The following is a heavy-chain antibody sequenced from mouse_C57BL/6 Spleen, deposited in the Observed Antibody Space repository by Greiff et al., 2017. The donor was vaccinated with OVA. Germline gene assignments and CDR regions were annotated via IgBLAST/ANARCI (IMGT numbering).Heavy chain of an antibody. D-gene: IGHD2-3*01. CDR2: ISGGGGNT. CDR3: ARRWLLLAMDY. Sequence: EVQLVESGGGLVKPGGSLKLSCAASGFTFSSYTMSWVRPTPEKRLEWVATISGGGGNTYYPDSVKGRFTISRDNAKNTLYLQMSSLRSEDTALYYCARRWLLLAMDYWGQGTSVTVSS. V-gene: IGHV5-9*01. CDR1: GFTFSSYT. J-gene: IGHJ4*01.